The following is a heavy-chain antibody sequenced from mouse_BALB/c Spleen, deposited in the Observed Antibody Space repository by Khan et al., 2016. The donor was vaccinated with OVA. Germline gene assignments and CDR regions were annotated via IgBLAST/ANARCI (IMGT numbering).Heavy chain of an antibody. CDR3: TSNSSNYACFDY. D-gene: IGHD2-5*01. Sequence: QVQLQQAGADLAKPGASVKMSCKASGYTFISYWMHWVKQRPGQGLEWIGSINTSTGYTEYNQKFKDKATLTADKSASTTYMQLSSLTSEDSAVYYCTSNSSNYACFDYWGQGTLVTVSA. J-gene: IGHJ3*01. CDR1: GYTFISYW. V-gene: IGHV1-7*01. CDR2: INTSTGYT.